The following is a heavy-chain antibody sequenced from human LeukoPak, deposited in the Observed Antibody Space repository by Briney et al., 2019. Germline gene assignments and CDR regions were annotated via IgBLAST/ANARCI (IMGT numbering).Heavy chain of an antibody. V-gene: IGHV4-39*07. Sequence: SETLSLTCTVSGVSISSSSYYWGWIRQPPGKGLEWIGSIYYSGSTYYNPSLKSRVTISVDRSKNQFSLKLSSVTAADTAVYYCARVIVGIDGDYFDYWGQGTLVTVSS. CDR1: GVSISSSSYY. D-gene: IGHD3-16*02. J-gene: IGHJ4*02. CDR3: ARVIVGIDGDYFDY. CDR2: IYYSGST.